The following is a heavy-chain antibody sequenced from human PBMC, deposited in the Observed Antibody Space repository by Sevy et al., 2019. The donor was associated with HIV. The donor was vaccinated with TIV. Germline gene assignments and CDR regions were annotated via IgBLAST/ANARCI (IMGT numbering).Heavy chain of an antibody. Sequence: GGSLRLSCAASGFTFSSYAMHWVRQAPGKGLDWVTIISYDGNTKYYADSVKGRFTISRDNSKNTLYLQMNSLRAEDTGVYYCARALSGGGSRVRAIEYWGQGTLVTVSS. J-gene: IGHJ4*02. CDR1: GFTFSSYA. V-gene: IGHV3-30-3*01. CDR2: ISYDGNTK. D-gene: IGHD1-26*01. CDR3: ARALSGGGSRVRAIEY.